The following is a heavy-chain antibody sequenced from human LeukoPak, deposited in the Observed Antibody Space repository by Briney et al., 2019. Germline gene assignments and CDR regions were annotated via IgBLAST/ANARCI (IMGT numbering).Heavy chain of an antibody. CDR3: ARKRPWGLSRYFDY. J-gene: IGHJ4*02. CDR1: GGSISSGLYY. CDR2: IYTSGRT. V-gene: IGHV4-61*02. Sequence: SETLSLTCTVSGGSISSGLYYWSWIRQPAGKGLEWIGRIYTSGRTNYNPSLKSRVTISLDTSKTQFSLKLSSVTAADTAVYYCARKRPWGLSRYFDYWGQGTLVTVSS. D-gene: IGHD7-27*01.